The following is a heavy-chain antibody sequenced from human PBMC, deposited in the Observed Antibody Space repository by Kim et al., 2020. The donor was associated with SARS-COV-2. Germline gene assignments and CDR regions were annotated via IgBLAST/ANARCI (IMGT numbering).Heavy chain of an antibody. CDR2: INHSGST. J-gene: IGHJ6*02. CDR1: GGSFSGYY. D-gene: IGHD1-26*01. Sequence: SETLSLTCAVYGGSFSGYYWSWIRQPPGKGLEWIGEINHSGSTNYNPSLKSRVTISVDTSKNQFSLKLSSVTAADTAVYYCARGRDRVGATGGGSYYYGMDVWGQGTTVTVSS. CDR3: ARGRDRVGATGGGSYYYGMDV. V-gene: IGHV4-34*01.